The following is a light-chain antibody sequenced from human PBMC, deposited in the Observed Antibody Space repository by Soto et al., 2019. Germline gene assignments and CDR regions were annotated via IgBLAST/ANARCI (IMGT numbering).Light chain of an antibody. CDR1: QSLLHSNGYNS. CDR2: LGS. J-gene: IGKJ3*01. CDR3: MQALQTPFT. Sequence: DIVMPQSPLSLPVTPGEPASISCRSSQSLLHSNGYNSLDWYLQKPGQSPQLLIYLGSNRASGVPDRFSGSGSGTDFTLKISRVEAEDVGVYYCMQALQTPFTFGPGTKVDIK. V-gene: IGKV2-28*01.